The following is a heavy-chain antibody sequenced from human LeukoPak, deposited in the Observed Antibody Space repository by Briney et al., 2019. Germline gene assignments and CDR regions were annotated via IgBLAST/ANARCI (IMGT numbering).Heavy chain of an antibody. J-gene: IGHJ4*02. CDR1: GYTFTSYG. CDR3: ARSRGHYYDSSGYSMRY. Sequence: GASVKVSCKASGYTFTSYGISWVRQAPGQGLEWMGWISAYNSNTNYAQKLQGRVTMTTDTSTSTAYMELRSLRSDDTAVYYCARSRGHYYDSSGYSMRYWGQGTLVTVSS. CDR2: ISAYNSNT. D-gene: IGHD3-22*01. V-gene: IGHV1-18*01.